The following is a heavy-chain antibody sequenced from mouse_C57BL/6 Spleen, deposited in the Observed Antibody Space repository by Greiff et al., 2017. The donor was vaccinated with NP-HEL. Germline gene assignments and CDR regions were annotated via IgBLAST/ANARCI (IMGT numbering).Heavy chain of an antibody. CDR3: ARSSGLRHDGGFYYAMDY. CDR1: GYTFTSYW. V-gene: IGHV1-61*01. CDR2: IYPSDSET. Sequence: VKLQQPGAELVRPGSSVKLSCKASGYTFTSYWMDWVKQRPGQGLEWIGNIYPSDSETHYNQKFKDKATLTVDKSSSTAYMQLSSLTSEDSAVYYCARSSGLRHDGGFYYAMDYWGQGTSVTVSS. J-gene: IGHJ4*01. D-gene: IGHD1-1*01.